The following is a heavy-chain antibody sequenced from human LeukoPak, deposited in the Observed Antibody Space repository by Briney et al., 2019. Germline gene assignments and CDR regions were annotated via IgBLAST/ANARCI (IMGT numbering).Heavy chain of an antibody. CDR2: ISSSSSYI. CDR3: ARGSYDYGDYVPYYYYYMDV. V-gene: IGHV3-21*01. J-gene: IGHJ6*03. Sequence: GGSLRLSCAASGFTFSSYSMNWVRQAPGKGLEWVSSISSSSSYIYYADSVKGRFTISRDNAKNSLYLQMNSLRAEDTAVYYCARGSYDYGDYVPYYYYYMDVWGKGTTVTVS. CDR1: GFTFSSYS. D-gene: IGHD4-17*01.